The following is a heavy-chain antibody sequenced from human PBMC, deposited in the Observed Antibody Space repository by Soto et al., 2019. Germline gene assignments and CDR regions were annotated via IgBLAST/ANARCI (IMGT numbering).Heavy chain of an antibody. D-gene: IGHD5-18*01. CDR3: AREREYNYGYWYYFDY. V-gene: IGHV1-46*01. CDR1: GYTFTSYY. Sequence: ASVKVSCKASGYTFTSYYIHWVRQAPGQGLEWLGIINPSGGSTSYAQKFQGRVTMTRDTSTSTVYMELSSLRSEDTAVYYCAREREYNYGYWYYFDYWGHGTLVTVSS. CDR2: INPSGGST. J-gene: IGHJ4*01.